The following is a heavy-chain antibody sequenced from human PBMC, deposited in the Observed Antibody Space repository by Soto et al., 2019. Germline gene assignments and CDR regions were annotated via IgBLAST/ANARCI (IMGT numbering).Heavy chain of an antibody. J-gene: IGHJ4*02. CDR1: GGTFYTYT. V-gene: IGHV1-69*15. CDR3: ARIPRYSFPTSDDLDS. CDR2: ITPIYPTT. D-gene: IGHD5-18*01. Sequence: VSCKASGGTFYTYTFSWVRQAPGQGLEWMGSITPIYPTTNYAERFQGRLTITADGSTHTAYMDLTSLTSEDTAAYYCARIPRYSFPTSDDLDSWGQGTLVTVSS.